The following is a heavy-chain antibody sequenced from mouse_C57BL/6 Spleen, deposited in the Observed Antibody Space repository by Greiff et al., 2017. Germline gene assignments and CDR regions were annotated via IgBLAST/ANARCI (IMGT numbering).Heavy chain of an antibody. V-gene: IGHV5-4*01. CDR1: GFTFSSYA. J-gene: IGHJ2*01. CDR3: ARDLYDPAFDY. Sequence: EVQRVESGGGLVKPGGSLKLSCAASGFTFSSYAMSWVRQTPEKRLEWVATVSDGGSYTYYPDNVKGRFTISRDHAKNNLYLQMSHLKSEDTAMYYCARDLYDPAFDYWGQGTTLTVSS. CDR2: VSDGGSYT. D-gene: IGHD2-3*01.